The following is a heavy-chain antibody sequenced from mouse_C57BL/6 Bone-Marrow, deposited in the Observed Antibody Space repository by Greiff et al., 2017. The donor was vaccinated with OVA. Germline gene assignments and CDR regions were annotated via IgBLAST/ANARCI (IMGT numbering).Heavy chain of an antibody. CDR3: ARDYSDWYFDV. V-gene: IGHV1-61*01. J-gene: IGHJ1*03. D-gene: IGHD2-12*01. Sequence: QVQLQQPGAELVRPGSSVKLSCKASGYTFPSYWMDWVKQRPGQGLEWIGNIYPSDSETHYNQKFKDKATLTVDKSSSTAYMQLSSLTSEDSAVYYCARDYSDWYFDVWGTGTTVTVSS. CDR1: GYTFPSYW. CDR2: IYPSDSET.